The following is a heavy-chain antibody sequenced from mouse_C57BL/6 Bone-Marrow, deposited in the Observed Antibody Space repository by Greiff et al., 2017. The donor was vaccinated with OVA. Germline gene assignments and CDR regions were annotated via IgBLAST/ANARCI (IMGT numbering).Heavy chain of an antibody. CDR1: GYSITSDY. CDR2: ISYSGST. V-gene: IGHV3-8*01. CDR3: AKENWDAGGYFDY. J-gene: IGHJ2*01. D-gene: IGHD4-1*01. Sequence: EVKLVESGPGLAKPSQTLSLTCSVTGYSITSDYWNWIRKFPGNKLEYMGYISYSGSTYYNPSLKSRISITRDTSKNQYYLQLNAVTTEDTATYYCAKENWDAGGYFDYWGQGTTLTVSS.